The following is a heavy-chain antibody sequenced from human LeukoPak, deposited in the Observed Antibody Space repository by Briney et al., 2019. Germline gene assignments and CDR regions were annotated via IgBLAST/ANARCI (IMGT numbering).Heavy chain of an antibody. J-gene: IGHJ4*02. D-gene: IGHD2-2*02. V-gene: IGHV3-30*02. CDR2: IRYDGSNK. CDR3: AKGRYCSSTSCYTPNDY. CDR1: GLTFSSYG. Sequence: GGSLRLSCAASGLTFSSYGMHWVRQAPGKGLEWVAFIRYDGSNKYYADSVKGRFTISRDNSKNTLYLQMNSLRAEDTAVYYCAKGRYCSSTSCYTPNDYWGQGTLVTVSS.